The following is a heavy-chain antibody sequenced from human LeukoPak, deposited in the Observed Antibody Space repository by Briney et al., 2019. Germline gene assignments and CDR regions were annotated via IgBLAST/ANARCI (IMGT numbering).Heavy chain of an antibody. CDR3: ASSKYYYASGSYSP. CDR1: GGSISSSSYY. Sequence: PSETLSLTCTVSGGSISSSSYYWGWIRQPPGKGLEWIGSIYYSGSTYYNPSLKSRVTISVDTSKNQFSLKLSSLTATDTAVYYCASSKYYYASGSYSPWGQGTLVTVSS. J-gene: IGHJ5*02. V-gene: IGHV4-39*01. CDR2: IYYSGST. D-gene: IGHD3-10*01.